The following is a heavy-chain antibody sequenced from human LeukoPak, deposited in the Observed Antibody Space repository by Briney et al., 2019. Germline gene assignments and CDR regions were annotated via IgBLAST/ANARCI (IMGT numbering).Heavy chain of an antibody. CDR1: GYTFTGYY. J-gene: IGHJ4*02. V-gene: IGHV1-2*02. CDR3: ARDRTRTGYSSSWYHDY. Sequence: GGSVKVSCTASGYTFTGYYMHWVRQAPGQGLEWMGWINPNSGGTNYAQKFQGRVTMTRDTSISTAYMELSRLRSDDTAVYYCARDRTRTGYSSSWYHDYWGQGTLVTVSS. D-gene: IGHD6-13*01. CDR2: INPNSGGT.